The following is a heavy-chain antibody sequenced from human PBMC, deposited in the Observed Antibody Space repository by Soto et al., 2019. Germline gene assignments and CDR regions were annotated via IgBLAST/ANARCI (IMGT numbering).Heavy chain of an antibody. Sequence: GGSLRLSCAASGFTFSDYALTGVRHAPGKGLEGVSAITSSGSSTYYAESVKGRFTISRDNSKSPLSLQMNTLRAEHTPTYYCVKGGEGYVVYALDFWGQGTTVTVSS. D-gene: IGHD5-12*01. CDR3: VKGGEGYVVYALDF. J-gene: IGHJ4*01. V-gene: IGHV3-23*01. CDR2: ITSSGSST. CDR1: GFTFSDYA.